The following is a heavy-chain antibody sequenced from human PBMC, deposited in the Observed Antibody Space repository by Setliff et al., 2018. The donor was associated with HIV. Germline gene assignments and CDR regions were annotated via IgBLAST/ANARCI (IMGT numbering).Heavy chain of an antibody. V-gene: IGHV3-23*01. Sequence: SLKISCAASEFTLSGYSMSWVRQVPGKGLEWVSAIDPSGSRIFYSDSVKGRFTISRDNSKNTLYLQMNSLTAEDTAVYYCAKVDNGHCTSASCRDFDYWGQGTLVTVSS. J-gene: IGHJ4*02. CDR3: AKVDNGHCTSASCRDFDY. D-gene: IGHD2-2*03. CDR1: EFTLSGYS. CDR2: IDPSGSRI.